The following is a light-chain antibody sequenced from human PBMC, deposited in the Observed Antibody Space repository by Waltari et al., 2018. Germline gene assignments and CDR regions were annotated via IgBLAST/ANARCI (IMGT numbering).Light chain of an antibody. J-gene: IGKJ4*01. CDR2: GAS. CDR1: QSVSSY. V-gene: IGKV3-11*01. Sequence: DIVLTQSPDTLSLSPGERATLSCRASQSVSSYLAWYQQKRGQAPRLLIYGASNRATGIPARFSGSGSGPDFTLTISTLEPEDFAVYYCQQRSNWPLTFGGGTKVEIK. CDR3: QQRSNWPLT.